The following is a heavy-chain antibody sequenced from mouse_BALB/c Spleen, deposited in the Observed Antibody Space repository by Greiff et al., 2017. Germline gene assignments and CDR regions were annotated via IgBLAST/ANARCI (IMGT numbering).Heavy chain of an antibody. CDR2: IDPENGDT. Sequence: DVQLQESGAELVRSGASVKLSCTASGFNIKDYYMHWVKQRPEQGLEWIGWIDPENGDTEYAPKFPGKATMTADTSSNTAYLQLSSLTSEDTAVYYCNAYPFITTVVADYWGQGTTLTVSS. V-gene: IGHV14-4*02. CDR3: NAYPFITTVVADY. J-gene: IGHJ2*01. D-gene: IGHD1-1*01. CDR1: GFNIKDYY.